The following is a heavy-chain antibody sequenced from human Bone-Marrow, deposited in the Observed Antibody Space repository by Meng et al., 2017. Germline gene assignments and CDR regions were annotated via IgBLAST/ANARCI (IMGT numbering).Heavy chain of an antibody. D-gene: IGHD5-18*01. CDR3: ARSIQLWSQYYYYGMDV. CDR2: MNPNSGNT. CDR1: GYTFTSYD. V-gene: IGHV1-8*03. Sequence: ASVKVSCKASGYTFTSYDINWVRQATGQGLEWIGWMNPNSGNTGYAQKFQGRVTITRNTSISTAYMELSSLRSEDTAVYYCARSIQLWSQYYYYGMDVWGQGTMVNVSS. J-gene: IGHJ6*02.